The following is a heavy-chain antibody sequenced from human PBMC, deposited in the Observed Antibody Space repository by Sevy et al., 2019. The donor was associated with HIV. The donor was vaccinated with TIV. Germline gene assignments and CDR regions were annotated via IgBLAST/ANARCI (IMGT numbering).Heavy chain of an antibody. CDR3: ATHTIAVAGTNYFDY. CDR1: GFTFSSYG. J-gene: IGHJ4*02. D-gene: IGHD6-19*01. V-gene: IGHV3-30*03. CDR2: ISYDGSNK. Sequence: GGSLRLSCAASGFTFSSYGMHWVHQAPGKGLEWVAVISYDGSNKYYADSVKGRFTISRDNSKNTLYLQMNSLRAEDTAVYYCATHTIAVAGTNYFDYWGQGTLVTVSS.